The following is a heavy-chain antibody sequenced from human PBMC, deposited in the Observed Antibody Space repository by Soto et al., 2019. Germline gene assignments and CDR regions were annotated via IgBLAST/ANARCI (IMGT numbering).Heavy chain of an antibody. D-gene: IGHD2-15*01. CDR1: GGTFSTYA. V-gene: IGHV1-69*01. J-gene: IGHJ6*02. CDR3: ARSQGGSSSLDIYYYYYYGMDV. Sequence: QVQLVQSGAEVKKPGSSVKVSCKAPGGTFSTYAISWVRQAPGQGLGWMGGVIPIFGTPKYAQKFQGRVTITADESTITGYMELRSLRSEDTAVYYCARSQGGSSSLDIYYYYYYGMDVWGQGTTVTVAS. CDR2: VIPIFGTP.